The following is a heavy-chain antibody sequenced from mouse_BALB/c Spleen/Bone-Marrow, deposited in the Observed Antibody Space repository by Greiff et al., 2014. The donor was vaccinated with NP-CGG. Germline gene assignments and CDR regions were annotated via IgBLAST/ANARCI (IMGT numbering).Heavy chain of an antibody. CDR2: IWADGST. CDR1: GFSFTSYG. V-gene: IGHV2-9*02. J-gene: IGHJ4*01. D-gene: IGHD1-2*01. Sequence: QVQLKESGPGLVAPSQSLSISCTVSGFSFTSYGVHWVRQPPGKGLEWLGVIWADGSTNYNSALMSRLSISKDNSKNQVFLKMNSLQTDDTAMYYCARITTATGAMDYWGQGTSVTVSS. CDR3: ARITTATGAMDY.